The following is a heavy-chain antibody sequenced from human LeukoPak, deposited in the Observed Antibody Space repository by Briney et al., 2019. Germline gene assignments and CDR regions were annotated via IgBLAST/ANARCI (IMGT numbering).Heavy chain of an antibody. J-gene: IGHJ4*02. CDR3: ARVGVRSGWSGYYHYYFDY. Sequence: PSETLSLTCTVSGGSISGYYWNWSRQPPGKGVEWIGNLYYMRGAWYKSSLKSRVTTSVDTSRNEFSLKLSFVTAADTAVYYCARVGVRSGWSGYYHYYFDYWGQGTLVTVSS. D-gene: IGHD3-3*01. V-gene: IGHV4-59*01. CDR1: GGSISGYY. CDR2: LYYMRGA.